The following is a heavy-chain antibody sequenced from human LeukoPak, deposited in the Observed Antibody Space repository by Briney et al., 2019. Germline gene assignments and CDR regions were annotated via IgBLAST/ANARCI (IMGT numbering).Heavy chain of an antibody. J-gene: IGHJ6*03. CDR2: ISAYNGNT. Sequence: GASVTVSCKASGYTFTSYGISWVRQAPGQGLEWMGWISAYNGNTNYAQKLQGRVTMTTDTSTSTAYMELRSLRSDDTAVYYCARLGYDFWREVTNYYYYYMDVWGKGTTVTVSS. D-gene: IGHD3-3*01. CDR1: GYTFTSYG. CDR3: ARLGYDFWREVTNYYYYYMDV. V-gene: IGHV1-18*01.